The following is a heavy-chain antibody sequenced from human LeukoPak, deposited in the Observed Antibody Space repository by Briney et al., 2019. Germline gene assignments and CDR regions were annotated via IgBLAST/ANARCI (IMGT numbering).Heavy chain of an antibody. V-gene: IGHV3-30-3*01. J-gene: IGHJ4*02. CDR3: ARDSVWFGSSVDY. CDR2: ISYDGSNK. D-gene: IGHD3-10*01. CDR1: GFTFSGFW. Sequence: PGGSLRLSCAASGFTFSGFWMHWVRQAPGKGLEWVAVISYDGSNKYYADSVKGRFTISRDNSKNTLYLQMNSLRAEDTAVYYCARDSVWFGSSVDYWGQGTLVTVSS.